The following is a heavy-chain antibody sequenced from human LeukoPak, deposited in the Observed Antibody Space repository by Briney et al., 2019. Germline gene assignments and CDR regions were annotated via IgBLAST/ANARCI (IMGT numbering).Heavy chain of an antibody. CDR3: ARVYYDFWSGYWYGMDV. D-gene: IGHD3-3*01. Sequence: PSETLSLTCTVSGGSISSYYWSWIRQPPGKGLEWIGYIYYSGSTNYNPSLKSRVTISVDTSKNQFSLKLSSVTAADTAVYYCARVYYDFWSGYWYGMDVWGQGTTVTVSS. V-gene: IGHV4-59*01. CDR2: IYYSGST. J-gene: IGHJ6*02. CDR1: GGSISSYY.